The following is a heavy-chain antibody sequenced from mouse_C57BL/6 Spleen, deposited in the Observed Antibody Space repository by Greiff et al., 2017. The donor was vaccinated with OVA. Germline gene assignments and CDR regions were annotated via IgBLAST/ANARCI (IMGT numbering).Heavy chain of an antibody. Sequence: QVHVKQPGTELVKPGASVKLSCKASGYTFTSYWMHWVKQRPGQGLEWIGNINPSNGGTNYNEKFKSKATLTVDKSSSTAYMQLSSLTSEDSAVYYCARGDYDRGYFDYWGQGTTLTVSS. J-gene: IGHJ2*01. V-gene: IGHV1-53*01. CDR2: INPSNGGT. D-gene: IGHD2-4*01. CDR1: GYTFTSYW. CDR3: ARGDYDRGYFDY.